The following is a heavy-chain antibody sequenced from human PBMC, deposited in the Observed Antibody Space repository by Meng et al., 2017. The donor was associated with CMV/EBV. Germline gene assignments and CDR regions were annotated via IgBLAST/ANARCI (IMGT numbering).Heavy chain of an antibody. D-gene: IGHD5-18*01. CDR3: ARGVQEYSYGQPTHFDY. V-gene: IGHV4-61*02. J-gene: IGHJ4*02. CDR2: IYTSGST. CDR1: GCSNSSGSYY. Sequence: QVQLQESGPGLGKPSQARALPCTVPGCSNSSGSYYWSWIRQPAGKGLEWIGRIYTSGSTNYNPSLKSRVTITVDTSKNQFSLKLSSVTAADTAVYYCARGVQEYSYGQPTHFDYWGQGTLVTSPQ.